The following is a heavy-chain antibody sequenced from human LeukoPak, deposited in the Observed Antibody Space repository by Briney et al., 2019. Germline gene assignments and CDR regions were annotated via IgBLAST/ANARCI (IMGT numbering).Heavy chain of an antibody. J-gene: IGHJ6*03. CDR1: GYTFTSYG. D-gene: IGHD1-26*01. CDR3: ARDSGSYSGDYYYYMDV. Sequence: GASVKVSCKASGYTFTSYGISWVRQAPGQGLEWMGWISAYNGNTNYAQKLQGRVTMTTDRSTSTAYMELRSLRSDDTAVYYCARDSGSYSGDYYYYMDVWGKGTTVTVSS. CDR2: ISAYNGNT. V-gene: IGHV1-18*01.